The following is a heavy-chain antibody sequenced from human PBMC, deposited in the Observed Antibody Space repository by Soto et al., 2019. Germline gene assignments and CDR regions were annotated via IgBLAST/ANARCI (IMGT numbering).Heavy chain of an antibody. CDR2: ISGSGGST. CDR3: AKVPWSYSSGWYRDYYFDY. J-gene: IGHJ4*02. D-gene: IGHD6-19*01. V-gene: IGHV3-23*01. CDR1: GFTFSSYA. Sequence: PGGSLRLSCAASGFTFSSYAMSWVRQAPGKGLEWVSAISGSGGSTYYADSVKGRFTISRDNSKNTLYLQMNSLRAEDTAVYYCAKVPWSYSSGWYRDYYFDYWGQGTLVTVSS.